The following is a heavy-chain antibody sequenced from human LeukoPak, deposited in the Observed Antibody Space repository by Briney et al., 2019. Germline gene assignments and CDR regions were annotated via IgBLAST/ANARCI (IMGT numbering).Heavy chain of an antibody. CDR2: ISGSGDST. V-gene: IGHV3-23*01. CDR1: GFTFTSYG. J-gene: IGHJ5*02. D-gene: IGHD6-13*01. Sequence: TWGSLRLSCAASGFTFTSYGMSWVRQAPGKGLEWVSVISGSGDSTYYADSVKGRFTISRDNSKNTLYLQMNSLRAEDTAVYYCARDKIEAAVSGSLFDHWGQGTLVTVSS. CDR3: ARDKIEAAVSGSLFDH.